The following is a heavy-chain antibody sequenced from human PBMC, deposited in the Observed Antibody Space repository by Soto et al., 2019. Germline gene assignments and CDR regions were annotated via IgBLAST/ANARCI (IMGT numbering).Heavy chain of an antibody. J-gene: IGHJ4*02. D-gene: IGHD6-13*01. CDR2: IIPIFGTA. CDR1: GGTFSSYA. V-gene: IGHV1-69*13. CDR3: ARELAAAGHIDY. Sequence: SVKVSCKASGGTFSSYAISWVRQAPGQGLEWMGGIIPIFGTANYAQKFQGRVTITADESTSTAYMELSSLRSEDTAVYYCARELAAAGHIDYWGQGTLVTVSS.